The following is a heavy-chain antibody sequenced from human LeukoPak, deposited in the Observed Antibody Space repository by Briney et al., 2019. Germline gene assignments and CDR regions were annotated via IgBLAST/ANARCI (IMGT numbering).Heavy chain of an antibody. CDR1: GFIFSDYY. Sequence: PGGSLRLSCAASGFIFSDYYMSWIRQTPGKGLEWISYISTSGISKYYADSVKGRFTISRDNTKNSLYLQMNSLRVDDTGVYYCARDPIAAPGTNFYHYYIDVWGKGTTVTVSS. D-gene: IGHD6-13*01. CDR3: ARDPIAAPGTNFYHYYIDV. CDR2: ISTSGISK. V-gene: IGHV3-11*04. J-gene: IGHJ6*03.